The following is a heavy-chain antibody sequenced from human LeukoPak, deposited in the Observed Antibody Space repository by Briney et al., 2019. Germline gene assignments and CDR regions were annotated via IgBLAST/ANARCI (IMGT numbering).Heavy chain of an antibody. CDR2: ISSSGSYT. V-gene: IGHV3-11*05. CDR3: ARGSRVIDY. D-gene: IGHD2-15*01. CDR1: GFTFSDYY. Sequence: PGGSLRLSCAASGFTFSDYYMSWIRQAPGKGLEWVSFISSSGSYTMSAGSVKGRFTICRDNAKNSLYLQMNSLRAEDTAVYYCARGSRVIDYWGQGTLVTVSS. J-gene: IGHJ4*02.